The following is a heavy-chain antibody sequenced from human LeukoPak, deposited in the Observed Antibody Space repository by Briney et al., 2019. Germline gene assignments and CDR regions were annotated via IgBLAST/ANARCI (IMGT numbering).Heavy chain of an antibody. J-gene: IGHJ4*02. D-gene: IGHD6-13*01. CDR3: ARGGYSSSWPDY. CDR1: GGSISSYY. Sequence: SETLSLTCTVSGGSISSYYWSWVRQPPGKGLEWIGYIYYSGSTNYNPSLKSRVTMSVDTSKNQFSLKLSSVTAADTAVYYCARGGYSSSWPDYWGQGTLVTVSS. V-gene: IGHV4-59*01. CDR2: IYYSGST.